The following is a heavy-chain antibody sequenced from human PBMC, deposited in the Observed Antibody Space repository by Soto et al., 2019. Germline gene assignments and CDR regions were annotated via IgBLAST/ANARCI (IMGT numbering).Heavy chain of an antibody. D-gene: IGHD1-1*01. Sequence: QVHLVQSGAEVKKPGASVKVSCKASGYTFTSYGITWVRQAPGQGLEWMGWISAHNGNTDYAQKLQGGVIVTRDTSTDTAFMELRSLISDDTAVYYCARGRYGDYWGQGALVTVSS. CDR3: ARGRYGDY. CDR1: GYTFTSYG. J-gene: IGHJ4*02. CDR2: ISAHNGNT. V-gene: IGHV1-18*01.